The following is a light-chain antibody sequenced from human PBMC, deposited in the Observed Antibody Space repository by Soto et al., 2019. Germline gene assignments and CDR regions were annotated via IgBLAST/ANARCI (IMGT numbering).Light chain of an antibody. J-gene: IGKJ2*01. CDR1: QSISSY. V-gene: IGKV1-39*01. CDR3: QQSYTTPYT. CDR2: ASS. Sequence: DIQMTQSPSSLSASVGDRVTITCRASQSISSYLNWYQQKPGKAPTLLIYASSSLQSGVPSRFSGSGSGTEFTLTISSLQPEDFATYYCQQSYTTPYTFGQGTQLEIK.